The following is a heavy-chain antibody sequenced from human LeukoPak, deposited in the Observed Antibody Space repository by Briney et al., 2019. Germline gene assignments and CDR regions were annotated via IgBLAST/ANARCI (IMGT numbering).Heavy chain of an antibody. J-gene: IGHJ4*02. CDR2: ISASGGST. CDR3: AKTPKIGYCSSTSSSYFDY. CDR1: GFTFSSYA. V-gene: IGHV3-23*01. Sequence: GGSLRLSCAASGFTFSSYAMAWVRQAPGEGLEWVSAISASGGSTYYADSVKGRFTISRDNSKNTLFLQMNSLRAEDTAVYYCAKTPKIGYCSSTSSSYFDYWGQGTLVTVSS. D-gene: IGHD2-2*01.